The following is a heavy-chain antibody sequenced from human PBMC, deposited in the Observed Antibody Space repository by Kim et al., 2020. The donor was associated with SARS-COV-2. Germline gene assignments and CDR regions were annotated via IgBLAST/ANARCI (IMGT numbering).Heavy chain of an antibody. D-gene: IGHD3-22*01. Sequence: SETLSLTCTVSGGSISSSSYYWGWIRQPPGKGLEWIGSIYYSGSTYYNPSLKSRVTISVDTSKNQFSLKLSSVTAADTAVYYCARDSSGFIYYYGMDVWG. CDR3: ARDSSGFIYYYGMDV. CDR2: IYYSGST. J-gene: IGHJ6*01. V-gene: IGHV4-39*01. CDR1: GGSISSSSYY.